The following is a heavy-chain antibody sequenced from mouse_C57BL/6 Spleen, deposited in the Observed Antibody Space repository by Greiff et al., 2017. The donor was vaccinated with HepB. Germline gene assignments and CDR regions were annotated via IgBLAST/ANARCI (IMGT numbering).Heavy chain of an antibody. V-gene: IGHV1-80*01. CDR2: IYPGDGDT. Sequence: VQLQQSGAELVKPGASVKISCKASGYAFSSYWMNWVKQRPGKGLEWIGQIYPGDGDTNYNGKFKGKATLTADKSSSTAYMQLSSLTSEDSAVYCCARKGYYYGSSYHFDYWGQGTTLTVSS. J-gene: IGHJ2*01. CDR1: GYAFSSYW. D-gene: IGHD1-1*01. CDR3: ARKGYYYGSSYHFDY.